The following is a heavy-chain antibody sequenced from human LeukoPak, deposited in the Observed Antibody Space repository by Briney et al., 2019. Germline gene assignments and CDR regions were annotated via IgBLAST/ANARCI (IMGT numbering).Heavy chain of an antibody. V-gene: IGHV3-9*01. CDR1: GFTFDDYA. D-gene: IGHD4-23*01. CDR3: AKDIENGYGGNSGSDY. Sequence: GGSLRLSCAASGFTFDDYAMHWVRQAPGKGLEWVSGISWNSGSIGYADSVKGRFTISRDNAKNSLYLQMNSLRAEDTALYYCAKDIENGYGGNSGSDYWGQGTLVTVSS. J-gene: IGHJ4*02. CDR2: ISWNSGSI.